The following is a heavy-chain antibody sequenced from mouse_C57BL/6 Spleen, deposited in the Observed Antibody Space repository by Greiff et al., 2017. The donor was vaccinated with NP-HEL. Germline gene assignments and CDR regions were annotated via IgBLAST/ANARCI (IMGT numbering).Heavy chain of an antibody. CDR2: INPYNGGT. J-gene: IGHJ4*01. D-gene: IGHD1-1*01. CDR1: GYTFTDYY. CDR3: ASPTTGGRAMDY. Sequence: VQLQQSGPVLVKPGASVKMSCKASGYTFTDYYMNWVKQSHGKSLEWIGVINPYNGGTSYNQKFKGKATLTVDKSSSTAYMELNSLTSEDSAVYYCASPTTGGRAMDYWGQGTSVTVSS. V-gene: IGHV1-19*01.